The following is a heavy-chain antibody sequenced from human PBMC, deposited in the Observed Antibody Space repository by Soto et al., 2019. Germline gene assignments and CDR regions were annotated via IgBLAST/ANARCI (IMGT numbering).Heavy chain of an antibody. CDR3: ARGGNCIVSSCPLGSHYGMDV. CDR1: GGSFSGYY. Sequence: QVQLQQWGAGLLKPSETLSLTCAVYGGSFSGYYWTWIRQPPGKGLEWVGEIGHSGSATYSPSLKSRVTISVDTSNNQFSPRLSSVTAADTAVYYCARGGNCIVSSCPLGSHYGMDVWGQGTTVTVSS. D-gene: IGHD2-15*01. CDR2: IGHSGSA. J-gene: IGHJ6*02. V-gene: IGHV4-34*01.